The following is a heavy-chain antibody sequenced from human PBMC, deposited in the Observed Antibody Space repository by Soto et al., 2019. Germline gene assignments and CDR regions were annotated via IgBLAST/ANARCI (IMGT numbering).Heavy chain of an antibody. Sequence: QVQLVQSGAEVQKPGSSVKVSCKASGGTFSSYAISWVRQAPGQGLEWMGGIIPIFGTANYAQKFQGRVTIAADESTSTAYMELSSLRSDATAVHYPARDRPSFYDSSGHYYDWGQGTLVTVSS. CDR2: IIPIFGTA. D-gene: IGHD3-22*01. V-gene: IGHV1-69*01. CDR3: ARDRPSFYDSSGHYYD. CDR1: GGTFSSYA. J-gene: IGHJ4*02.